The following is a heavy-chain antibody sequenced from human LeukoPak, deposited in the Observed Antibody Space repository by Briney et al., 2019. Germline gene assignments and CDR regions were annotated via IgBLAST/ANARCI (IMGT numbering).Heavy chain of an antibody. V-gene: IGHV3-74*01. Sequence: GGSLRLSCVASGFTFSTYWMYWVRQAPGKGLVWVSRVKSSGSGVTYADSVKGRFTISRDNAKNTLYLQMNSLRVEDTAVYYCARAGGYSYGSYPYYFDYWGQGTLVTVSS. CDR3: ARAGGYSYGSYPYYFDY. J-gene: IGHJ4*02. D-gene: IGHD5-18*01. CDR2: VKSSGSGV. CDR1: GFTFSTYW.